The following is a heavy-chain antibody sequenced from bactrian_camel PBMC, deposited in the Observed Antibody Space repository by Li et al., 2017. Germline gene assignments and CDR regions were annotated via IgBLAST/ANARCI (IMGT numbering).Heavy chain of an antibody. CDR2: IYPRDGTT. V-gene: IGHV3S1*01. J-gene: IGHJ4*01. Sequence: HVQLVESGGGSVQPGGSLNLTCAASGYTMTSGCMGWFRQVPGMEREGVATIYPRDGTTYYAASVKGRFTISQDNAENTLYLQMNSLMPEDSAMYYCAAKSPGGGWYSPGSYNYWGQGTQVTVS. D-gene: IGHD6*01. CDR3: AAKSPGGGWYSPGSYNY. CDR1: GYTMTSGC.